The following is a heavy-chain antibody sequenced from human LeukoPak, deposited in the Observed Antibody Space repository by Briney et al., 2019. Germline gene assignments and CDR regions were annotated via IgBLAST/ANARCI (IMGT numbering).Heavy chain of an antibody. Sequence: GGSLRLSCAASGLTFTMFSMNWLRQAPGKGLEWIAFIRGRSDTTYYADSVQGRFTISRDNAEDSVYLQMDSLRVEDTAVYYCARTYDFGVGPPGDAFDNWGQGTLVTVSS. CDR2: IRGRSDTT. J-gene: IGHJ3*02. CDR3: ARTYDFGVGPPGDAFDN. D-gene: IGHD3-3*01. CDR1: GLTFTMFS. V-gene: IGHV3-48*01.